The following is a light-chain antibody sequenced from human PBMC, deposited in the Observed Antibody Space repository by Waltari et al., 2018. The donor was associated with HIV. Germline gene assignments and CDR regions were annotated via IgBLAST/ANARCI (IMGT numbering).Light chain of an antibody. J-gene: IGLJ1*01. CDR3: QTWDSNFYV. CDR1: QLGNKY. CDR2: QDS. V-gene: IGLV3-1*01. Sequence: SYELTQPPSVSVSPGQTASITCSGDQLGNKYIWWYQQKSCQSPLLVIYQDSKRPPGIPERFSGSNAGHTATLTISGTQTVDEADYYCQTWDSNFYVFGTGTKVTVL.